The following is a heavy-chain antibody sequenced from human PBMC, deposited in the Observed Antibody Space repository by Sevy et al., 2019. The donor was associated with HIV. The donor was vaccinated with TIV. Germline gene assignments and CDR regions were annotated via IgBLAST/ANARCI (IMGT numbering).Heavy chain of an antibody. CDR2: TRNKADGYTT. CDR1: GFTFSDHY. J-gene: IGHJ4*02. D-gene: IGHD6-13*01. V-gene: IGHV3-72*01. CDR3: STHAGIAAAGRVFDY. Sequence: GGSLRLSCAASGFTFSDHYMEWVRQAPGKGLEWVGRTRNKADGYTTEYAASVKGRFTISRDDSENSLYLQMISLKTEDTAVYYCSTHAGIAAAGRVFDYWGQGALVTVSS.